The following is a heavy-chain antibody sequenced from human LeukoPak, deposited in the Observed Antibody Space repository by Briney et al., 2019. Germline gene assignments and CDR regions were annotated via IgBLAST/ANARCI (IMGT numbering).Heavy chain of an antibody. Sequence: TGGSLRLPCAASGFTLSSYAMSWVRQAPGKGLEWVSAISGSGGSTYYADSVKGRFTISRDNSKNTLYLQMNSLRAEDTAVYYCAKDRNDILTGYLIFDYWGQGTLVTVSS. CDR3: AKDRNDILTGYLIFDY. D-gene: IGHD3-9*01. CDR1: GFTLSSYA. V-gene: IGHV3-23*01. CDR2: ISGSGGST. J-gene: IGHJ4*02.